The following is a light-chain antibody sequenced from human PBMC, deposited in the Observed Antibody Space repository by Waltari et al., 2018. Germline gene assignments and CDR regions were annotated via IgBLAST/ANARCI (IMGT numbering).Light chain of an antibody. CDR3: CSYVGGYTYV. J-gene: IGLJ1*01. CDR2: DVS. V-gene: IGLV2-11*01. CDR1: SSDVGGYDY. Sequence: QSALTQPRSVSGSPGQSVTISCTGTSSDVGGYDYVSWYQQHPGKAPKLMIYDVSKRPAGVPVRFSGSKSGNTASLTISGLQAEDEADYYCCSYVGGYTYVFGTGTKVTVL.